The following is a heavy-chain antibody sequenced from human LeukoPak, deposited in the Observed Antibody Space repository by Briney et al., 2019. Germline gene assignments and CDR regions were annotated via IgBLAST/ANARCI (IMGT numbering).Heavy chain of an antibody. J-gene: IGHJ4*02. CDR1: GGSFSGYY. V-gene: IGHV4-34*01. CDR3: ASTAGTGGIAYYFDY. Sequence: TSETLSLTCAVYGGSFSGYYWSWIRQPPGKGLEWIGEINHSGSTNYNPSLKSRVTISVDTSKNQFSLKLSSVTAADTAVYYCASTAGTGGIAYYFDYWGQGTLVTVSS. D-gene: IGHD7-27*01. CDR2: INHSGST.